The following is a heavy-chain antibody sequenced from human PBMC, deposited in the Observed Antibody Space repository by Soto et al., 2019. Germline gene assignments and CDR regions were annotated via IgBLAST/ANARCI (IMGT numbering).Heavy chain of an antibody. CDR3: ASGLVVPAAKDWFDP. V-gene: IGHV4-34*01. CDR1: GGSFSGYY. Sequence: QVQLQQWGAGLLKPSETLSLTCAVYGGSFSGYYWSWIRQPPGKGLEWIGEINHSGSTNYNPSLKSRVPISVDTSKSQCSLRLSSVTAADTAVYYCASGLVVPAAKDWFDPWGQGTLVTVSS. CDR2: INHSGST. J-gene: IGHJ5*02. D-gene: IGHD2-2*01.